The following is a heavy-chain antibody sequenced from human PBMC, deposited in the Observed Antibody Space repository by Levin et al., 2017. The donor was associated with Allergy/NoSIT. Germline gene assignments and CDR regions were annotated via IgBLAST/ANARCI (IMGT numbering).Heavy chain of an antibody. CDR2: IWFDGSNK. CDR1: GFTFSSYG. D-gene: IGHD6-13*01. CDR3: ARGDRQQILPGGDY. J-gene: IGHJ4*02. V-gene: IGHV3-33*01. Sequence: GGSLRLSCAASGFTFSSYGMHWVRQAPGKGLEWVAVIWFDGSNKYYADSVKGRFTISRDNSKNTLYLQMNSLRAEDTALYYCARGDRQQILPGGDYWGQGILVTVSS.